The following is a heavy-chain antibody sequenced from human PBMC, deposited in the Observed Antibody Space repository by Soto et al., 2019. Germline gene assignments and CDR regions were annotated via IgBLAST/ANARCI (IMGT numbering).Heavy chain of an antibody. J-gene: IGHJ5*02. CDR2: ITGSGNT. Sequence: PGGSLRLSCAASGFTFSDYGMSWVRQAPGKGLEWVSAITGSGNTFYAGSVKVRFTISRDNSKNTLYLQINSLRAEDTAVYYCAKDYLRWAQSWGQGTLVTVSS. V-gene: IGHV3-23*01. D-gene: IGHD1-26*01. CDR3: AKDYLRWAQS. CDR1: GFTFSDYG.